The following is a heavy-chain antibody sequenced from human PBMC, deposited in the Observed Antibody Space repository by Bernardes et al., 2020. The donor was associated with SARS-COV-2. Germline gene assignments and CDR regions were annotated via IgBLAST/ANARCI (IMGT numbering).Heavy chain of an antibody. CDR1: GFTFSSYS. V-gene: IGHV3-21*01. CDR3: ARERRYNSAWYPIQFDY. J-gene: IGHJ4*02. CDR2: ISSSSSYI. Sequence: GGSLRLSCAASGFTFSSYSMNWVRQAPGKGLEWVSSISSSSSYIYYADSVKGRFTISRDNAKNSLYLQMNSLRAEDTAVYYCARERRYNSAWYPIQFDYWGQGTLVTVSS. D-gene: IGHD6-19*01.